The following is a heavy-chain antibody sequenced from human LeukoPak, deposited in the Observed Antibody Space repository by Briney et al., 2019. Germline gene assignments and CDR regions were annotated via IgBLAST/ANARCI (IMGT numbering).Heavy chain of an antibody. Sequence: SDTLSLTCAVSGYSISSSNYWAWIRQPPGKGLEWIGHIYYSGGIYYNPSLKSRVTMSVGTSKNQFSLKLSSVTAVDTAVYYCARKATTGPTKAAFDIWGQGTMVTVSS. D-gene: IGHD4-17*01. J-gene: IGHJ3*02. CDR1: GYSISSSNY. CDR3: ARKATTGPTKAAFDI. V-gene: IGHV4-28*05. CDR2: IYYSGGI.